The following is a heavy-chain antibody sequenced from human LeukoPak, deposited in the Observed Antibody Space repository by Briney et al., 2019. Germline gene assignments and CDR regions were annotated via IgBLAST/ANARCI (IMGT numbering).Heavy chain of an antibody. J-gene: IGHJ4*02. CDR3: ARDRFDWLHSDQDY. Sequence: HPGGSLRLSCAASGFTFSSYWMSWVRQTPGKGLEWVANIKQDGSEKYYVDSVKGRFTISRDNAKNSLYLQMNSLRAEDTAVYYCARDRFDWLHSDQDYWGQGTLVTVSS. CDR1: GFTFSSYW. V-gene: IGHV3-7*01. CDR2: IKQDGSEK. D-gene: IGHD3-9*01.